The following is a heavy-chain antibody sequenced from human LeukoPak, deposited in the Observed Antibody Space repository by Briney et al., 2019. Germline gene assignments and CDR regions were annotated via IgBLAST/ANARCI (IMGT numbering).Heavy chain of an antibody. D-gene: IGHD1-26*01. J-gene: IGHJ4*02. V-gene: IGHV4-59*01. CDR3: ARDGGATIDY. Sequence: KSSETLSLTCTVSGGSISSYYWSWIRQPPGKGLEWIGYIYYSGSTNYNPSLKSRVTISVDTSKNQFSLKLSSVTAADTAVYYCARDGGATIDYWGQGTLVTVSS. CDR2: IYYSGST. CDR1: GGSISSYY.